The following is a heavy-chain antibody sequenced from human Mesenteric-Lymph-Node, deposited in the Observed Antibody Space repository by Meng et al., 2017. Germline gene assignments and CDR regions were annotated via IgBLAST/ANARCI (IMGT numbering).Heavy chain of an antibody. CDR3: ARGGATPMIIKY. J-gene: IGHJ4*02. CDR2: VYHNGVT. Sequence: QVQLKQWGAAVLKPSETLPLTCAVYGGSLSGYYWSWIRQPPGKGLEWMGEVYHNGVTKYSPSLRSRVVISIDTSKNQFSLNLRSVSAADTAMYYCARGGATPMIIKYWGPGTLVTVSS. CDR1: GGSLSGYY. V-gene: IGHV4-34*02. D-gene: IGHD3-10*01.